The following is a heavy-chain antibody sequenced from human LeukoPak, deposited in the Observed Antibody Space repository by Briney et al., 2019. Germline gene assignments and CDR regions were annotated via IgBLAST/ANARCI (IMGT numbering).Heavy chain of an antibody. CDR1: GDSINTGGYY. CDR3: AGEDTSMALTFDY. J-gene: IGHJ4*02. V-gene: IGHV4-31*03. D-gene: IGHD5-18*01. CDR2: IYYTGST. Sequence: SETLSLTCTVSGDSINTGGYYWNWIRQHPGKGLEWIGYIYYTGSTYYNPSLKSRPAISLDTSKNRFSLRLSSVTAADTAVYYCAGEDTSMALTFDYWGQGTLVTVSA.